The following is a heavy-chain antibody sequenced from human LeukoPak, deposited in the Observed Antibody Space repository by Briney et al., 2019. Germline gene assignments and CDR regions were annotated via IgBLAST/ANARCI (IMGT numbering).Heavy chain of an antibody. V-gene: IGHV4-59*01. CDR1: GGSISSYY. Sequence: SETLSLTCTVSGGSISSYYWSWIRQPPGKGLKWIGYIYYSGSTNYNPSLKSRVTISVETSKNQFSLKLSSVTAADTAVYYCARDSIWSTTGTTGAFDIWGQGTMVTVSS. CDR3: ARDSIWSTTGTTGAFDI. CDR2: IYYSGST. D-gene: IGHD1-1*01. J-gene: IGHJ3*02.